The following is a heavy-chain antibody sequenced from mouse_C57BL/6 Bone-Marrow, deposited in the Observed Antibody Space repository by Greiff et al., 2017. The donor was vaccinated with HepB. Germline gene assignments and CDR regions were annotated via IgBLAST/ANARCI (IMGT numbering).Heavy chain of an antibody. Sequence: QVQLQQPGTELVKPGASVKLSCKASGYTFTSYWMHWVKQRPGQGLEWIGNINPSNGGTNYNEKFKSKATLTVDKSSSTAYMQLSSLTSEDSAVYYCAREGLAYITAVVEGFAYWGQGTLVTVSA. CDR2: INPSNGGT. J-gene: IGHJ3*01. CDR1: GYTFTSYW. D-gene: IGHD1-1*01. V-gene: IGHV1-53*01. CDR3: AREGLAYITAVVEGFAY.